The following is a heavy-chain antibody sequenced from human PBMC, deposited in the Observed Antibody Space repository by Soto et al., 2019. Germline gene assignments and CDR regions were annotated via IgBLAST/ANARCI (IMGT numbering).Heavy chain of an antibody. D-gene: IGHD3-10*01. CDR2: VAYDGSNK. V-gene: IGHV3-30-3*01. Sequence: QVQLVESGGGVVQPGRSLRLYCAASGFTFSSYAMHWVRQAPGKGLEWVAVVAYDGSNKYYADSVKGRFTISRDNSKNTLYLQRNSLRPDDTAVYYCAGSGVGGSWEYFDCWGQGSLVTVSS. J-gene: IGHJ4*02. CDR3: AGSGVGGSWEYFDC. CDR1: GFTFSSYA.